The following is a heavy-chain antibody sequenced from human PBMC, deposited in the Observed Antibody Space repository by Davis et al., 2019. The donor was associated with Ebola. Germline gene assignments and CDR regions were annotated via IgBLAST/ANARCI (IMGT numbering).Heavy chain of an antibody. CDR2: INPSGGST. CDR1: GYTFTSYY. J-gene: IGHJ4*02. D-gene: IGHD2-21*01. Sequence: ASVKVSCKASGYTFTSYYMHWVRQAPGQGLEWMGIINPSGGSTSYAQKFQGRVTMTRDTSTSTAYMEVGILRSDDTAVYYCARAQFPTASDHWGQGTLVTVSS. CDR3: ARAQFPTASDH. V-gene: IGHV1-46*01.